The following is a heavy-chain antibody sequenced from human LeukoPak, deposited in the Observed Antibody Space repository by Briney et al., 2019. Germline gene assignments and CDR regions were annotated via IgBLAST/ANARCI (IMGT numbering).Heavy chain of an antibody. CDR1: GFTFSSYA. CDR2: ISGSGGST. CDR3: AKDRDDYFGGSFRYAHRPGYFDY. V-gene: IGHV3-23*01. D-gene: IGHD3-16*02. Sequence: GGSLRLSCAASGFTFSSYAMSWVRQAPGKGLEWVSAISGSGGSTYYADSVKGRFTISRDNSKNTLYLQMNSLRAEDTAVYYGAKDRDDYFGGSFRYAHRPGYFDYWGQEPLVTVSS. J-gene: IGHJ4*02.